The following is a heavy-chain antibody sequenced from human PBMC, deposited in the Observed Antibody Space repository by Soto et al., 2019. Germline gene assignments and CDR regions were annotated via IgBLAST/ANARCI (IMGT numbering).Heavy chain of an antibody. CDR2: IYPGDSDT. CDR3: ARRNYYDSSGYYYVDKRWYFDL. Sequence: EVQLVQSGAEVKKPGESLKISCKGSGYSFTSYWIGWVRQMPGKGLEWMGIIYPGDSDTRYSPSFQGQVTISADKSISTAYLQWSSLKASDTAMYYCARRNYYDSSGYYYVDKRWYFDLWGRGTLVTVSS. V-gene: IGHV5-51*01. CDR1: GYSFTSYW. D-gene: IGHD3-22*01. J-gene: IGHJ2*01.